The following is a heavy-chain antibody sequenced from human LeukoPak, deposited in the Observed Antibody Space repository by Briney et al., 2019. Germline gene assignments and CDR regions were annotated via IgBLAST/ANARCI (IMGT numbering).Heavy chain of an antibody. J-gene: IGHJ5*02. Sequence: PEGSLRLSCVASGFTFSSYTMNWLRQAPGKGLEWVSYISSSGTTIYYADSVKGRFTISRDNAMNSLYLQMNSLRDEDTAVYYCARGLLYCSGGSCYSRFDPWGQGTLVTVSS. D-gene: IGHD2-15*01. CDR1: GFTFSSYT. CDR2: ISSSGTTI. CDR3: ARGLLYCSGGSCYSRFDP. V-gene: IGHV3-48*02.